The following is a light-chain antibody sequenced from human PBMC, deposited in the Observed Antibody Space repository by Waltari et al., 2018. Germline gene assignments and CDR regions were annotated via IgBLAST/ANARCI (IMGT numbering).Light chain of an antibody. CDR1: QSVSSSY. J-gene: IGKJ5*01. CDR2: GAS. CDR3: QQYGSSRG. Sequence: EIVLPQPPGTLSLSQGERATLSCRASQSVSSSYLAWDQQNPGQAPSLLIYGASSRATGIPDRFSGSGSGTDFTLTISRREPEDFAVYYCQQYGSSRGFGQGTRLEIK. V-gene: IGKV3-20*01.